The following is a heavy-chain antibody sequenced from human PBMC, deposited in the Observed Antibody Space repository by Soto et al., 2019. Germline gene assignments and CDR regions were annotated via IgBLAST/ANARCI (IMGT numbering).Heavy chain of an antibody. Sequence: EVQLVESGGGSVQPGGSLRLSCEASGFTFSTLWMHWVRQAPGKGLVWVSGINNDGSVTDYAESVKGRLTISRDNAKNTLYLQVNSLRAEDTAVYYCVGGGLGHAFDYWGQGTLITVSS. D-gene: IGHD2-15*01. CDR2: INNDGSVT. J-gene: IGHJ4*02. CDR1: GFTFSTLW. CDR3: VGGGLGHAFDY. V-gene: IGHV3-74*01.